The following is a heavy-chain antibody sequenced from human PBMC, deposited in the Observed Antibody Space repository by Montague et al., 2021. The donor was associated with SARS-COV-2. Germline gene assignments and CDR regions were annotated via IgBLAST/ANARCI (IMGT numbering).Heavy chain of an antibody. Sequence: SLRLSCAASGFTFSRYAMSWVRQTLGKGLEWVSAISGSGGTTWYADSVKGRFTISRDNSKNTLYLQMNSLRAEDTAVFYCAKSPSGWWLFDYWGQGTLVTVSS. J-gene: IGHJ4*02. CDR1: GFTFSRYA. CDR3: AKSPSGWWLFDY. CDR2: ISGSGGTT. V-gene: IGHV3-23*01. D-gene: IGHD6-19*01.